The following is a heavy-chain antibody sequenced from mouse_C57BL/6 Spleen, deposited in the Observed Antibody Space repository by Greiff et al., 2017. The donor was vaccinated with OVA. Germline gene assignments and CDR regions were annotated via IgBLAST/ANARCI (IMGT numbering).Heavy chain of an antibody. V-gene: IGHV1-82*01. CDR2: IYPGDGDT. J-gene: IGHJ2*01. CDR1: GYAFSSSW. Sequence: QVQLQQSGPELVKPGASVKISCKASGYAFSSSWMNWVKQRPGKGLEWIGRIYPGDGDTNYNGKFKGKATLTADKSSSTAYMQLSSLTSEDSAVYFCARHYPLDYWGQGTTLTVSS. D-gene: IGHD1-2*01. CDR3: ARHYPLDY.